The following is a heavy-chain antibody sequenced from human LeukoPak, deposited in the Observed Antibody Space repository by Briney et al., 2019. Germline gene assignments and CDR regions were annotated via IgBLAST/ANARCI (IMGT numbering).Heavy chain of an antibody. J-gene: IGHJ4*02. Sequence: ASVKVSCKASGGTFSSYAISWVRQAPGQGLEWMGWISAYNGNTNYAQKLQGRVTMTTDTSTSTAYMELRSLRSDDTAVYYCARDRTWYSSGWYLFDYWGQGTLVTVSS. CDR1: GGTFSSYA. D-gene: IGHD6-19*01. CDR3: ARDRTWYSSGWYLFDY. CDR2: ISAYNGNT. V-gene: IGHV1-18*01.